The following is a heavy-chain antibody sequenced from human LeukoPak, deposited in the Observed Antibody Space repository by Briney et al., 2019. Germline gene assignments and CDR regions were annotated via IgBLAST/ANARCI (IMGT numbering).Heavy chain of an antibody. CDR2: IYDSGST. J-gene: IGHJ3*02. CDR3: ARRGIRSGNNAFDI. CDR1: GGSISRSNYF. Sequence: PSETLSLTCTVSGGSISRSNYFWGWIRQPPGKGLEWIGSIYDSGSTYYNPSLKSRVTISVDTSKNQFSLKLRSVTAADTAVYNCARRGIRSGNNAFDIWGQGTMVTVSS. V-gene: IGHV4-39*01. D-gene: IGHD3-10*01.